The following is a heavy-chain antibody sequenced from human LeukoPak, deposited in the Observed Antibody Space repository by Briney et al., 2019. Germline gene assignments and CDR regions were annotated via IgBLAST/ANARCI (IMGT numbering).Heavy chain of an antibody. V-gene: IGHV3-7*03. CDR1: GFTFGKYW. D-gene: IGHD3-22*01. Sequence: GWSLRLSCVASGFTFGKYWMSWVRQAPGKGLEWVANIKLDGSEKNYVDSVKGRFTISRDNTKNSLYLQMNSLRAEDTAVFYCARDKGDYDASGSLFVFGGQGTLVTVSS. CDR2: IKLDGSEK. CDR3: ARDKGDYDASGSLFVF. J-gene: IGHJ4*02.